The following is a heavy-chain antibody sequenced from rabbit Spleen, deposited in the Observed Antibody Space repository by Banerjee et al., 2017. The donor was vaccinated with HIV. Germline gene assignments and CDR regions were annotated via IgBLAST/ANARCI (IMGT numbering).Heavy chain of an antibody. V-gene: IGHV1S45*01. D-gene: IGHD8-1*01. CDR2: IDTGSSGFT. CDR1: GVSFSGNSY. J-gene: IGHJ6*01. CDR3: ARDASSSFASYGRDL. Sequence: QEQLVESGGGLVKPGASLTLTCIASGVSFSGNSYMCWVRQAPGKGLEWIACIDTGSSGFTDFASWATGRCFTSKTSSTTVTLQMTSRTAADTATYFCARDASSSFASYGRDLWGPGTLVTVS.